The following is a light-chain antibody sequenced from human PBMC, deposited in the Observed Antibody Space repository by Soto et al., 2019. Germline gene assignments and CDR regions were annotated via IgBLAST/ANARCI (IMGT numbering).Light chain of an antibody. V-gene: IGKV3-11*01. CDR2: DAS. J-gene: IGKJ4*01. Sequence: EVGLKQSPTTLSLSPGERAILFFRARPRVEKYLAWYQKKPGQTPRLLIHDASNRATCIPARFSGSGSETDFTLTISSLEPEDFAVYYCQQRKHWPPLTFGGGTKVEIK. CDR1: PRVEKY. CDR3: QQRKHWPPLT.